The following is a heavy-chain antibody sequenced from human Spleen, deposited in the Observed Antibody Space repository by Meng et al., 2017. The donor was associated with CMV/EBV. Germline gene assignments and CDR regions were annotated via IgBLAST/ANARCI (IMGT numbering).Heavy chain of an antibody. V-gene: IGHV3-30*02. J-gene: IGHJ6*02. CDR2: LRYDGSDE. CDR3: AKDLTAITLILVSSRPTYGIDV. Sequence: GGSLRLSCAASGFTFNNYAMHWVRQAPGKGLEWVAFLRYDGSDELYSDCVKGRFSISRDNSKNTLSLQMNSLRAEDSAVYYCAKDLTAITLILVSSRPTYGIDVWGQGTTVTVSS. CDR1: GFTFNNYA. D-gene: IGHD2-21*02.